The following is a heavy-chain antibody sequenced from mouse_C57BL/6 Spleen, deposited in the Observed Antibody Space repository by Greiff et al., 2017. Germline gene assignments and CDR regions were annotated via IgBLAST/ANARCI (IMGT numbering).Heavy chain of an antibody. CDR1: EYEFPSHD. CDR3: ARRSKRAYWYVDV. J-gene: IGHJ1*03. CDR2: INSDGGST. Sequence: EVHLVESGGGLVQPGESLKLSCESNEYEFPSHDMSWVRKTPEKRLELVAAINSDGGSTYYPDTMERRFIISRDNTKKSLYLQMSSLRSEDTALYYRARRSKRAYWYVDVWGTGTTVTVSS. V-gene: IGHV5-2*01. D-gene: IGHD2-5*01.